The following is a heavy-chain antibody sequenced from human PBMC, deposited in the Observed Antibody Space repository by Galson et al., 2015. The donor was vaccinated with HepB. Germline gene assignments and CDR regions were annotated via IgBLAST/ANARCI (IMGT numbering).Heavy chain of an antibody. CDR3: AKVSAVGSGWSEGFDY. D-gene: IGHD6-13*01. V-gene: IGHV3-9*01. J-gene: IGHJ4*02. CDR2: ITWNSAGI. CDR1: GFTFDDHA. Sequence: SLRLSCATSGFTFDDHAMHWIRQAPGKGLEWVSGITWNSAGIAYADSVKGRFTISRDNAKNSLYLQMNSLRAEDTALYFCAKVSAVGSGWSEGFDYWGQGTLVTVSS.